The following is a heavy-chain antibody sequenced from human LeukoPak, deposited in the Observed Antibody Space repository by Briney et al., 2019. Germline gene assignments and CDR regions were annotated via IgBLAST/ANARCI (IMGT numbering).Heavy chain of an antibody. CDR2: ISGSGDNT. CDR3: HIYCGGDCYSGGWFDP. Sequence: PGGSLRLSCAASGFSFSLYVMNWVRQAPGKGLEWVSAISGSGDNTYYADSVKGHFTISRDNSKNILYLQMNSLRAEDTAVYYCHIYCGGDCYSGGWFDPWGQGTLVTVSS. CDR1: GFSFSLYV. J-gene: IGHJ5*02. D-gene: IGHD2-21*01. V-gene: IGHV3-23*01.